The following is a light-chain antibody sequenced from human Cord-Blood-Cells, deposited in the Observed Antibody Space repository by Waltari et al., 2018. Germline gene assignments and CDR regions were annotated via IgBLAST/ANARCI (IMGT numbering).Light chain of an antibody. J-gene: IGLJ3*02. CDR3: SSYTSSSTWV. V-gene: IGLV2-18*02. Sequence: QSALTQPASVSGSPGQSITISCTGTSSDVGGYNYVSWYQQPPGTAPKRMIYEVGNRPSGVPDRFSGSKSGNTASLTISGLQAEDEADYYCSSYTSSSTWVFGGGTKLTVL. CDR1: SSDVGGYNY. CDR2: EVG.